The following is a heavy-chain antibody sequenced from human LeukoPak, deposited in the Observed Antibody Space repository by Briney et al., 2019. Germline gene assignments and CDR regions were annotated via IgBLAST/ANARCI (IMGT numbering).Heavy chain of an antibody. J-gene: IGHJ4*02. CDR2: INPNSGGT. D-gene: IGHD5-24*01. Sequence: GASVKVSCKASGFTFTAYHMHWVRQAPGQGLEWMGWINPNSGGTNYAQKFQGRVTMTRDTSISTAYMELSRLRSDDTAVYYCARSLEMATTPLDYWGQGTLVTVSS. V-gene: IGHV1-2*02. CDR1: GFTFTAYH. CDR3: ARSLEMATTPLDY.